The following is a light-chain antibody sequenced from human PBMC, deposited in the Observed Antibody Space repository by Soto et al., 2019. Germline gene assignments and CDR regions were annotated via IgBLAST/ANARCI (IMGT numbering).Light chain of an antibody. CDR1: QGISTN. CDR3: QQYTSWPPWT. J-gene: IGKJ1*01. Sequence: EIVMTQSPATLSVSPGERATLSCRASQGISTNLAWYQQKPGQAPRLLIYGASTRATGVPARFSGSGSGTEFTLTISSLLSDDFAVYYCQQYTSWPPWTFGQGTKVDVK. V-gene: IGKV3-15*01. CDR2: GAS.